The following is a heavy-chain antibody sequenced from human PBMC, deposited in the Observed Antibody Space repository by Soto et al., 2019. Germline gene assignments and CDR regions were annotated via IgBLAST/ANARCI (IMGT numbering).Heavy chain of an antibody. D-gene: IGHD6-13*01. J-gene: IGHJ4*02. CDR1: GYTFTSYA. CDR2: INAGNGNT. V-gene: IGHV1-3*01. CDR3: ARDIMAAAPDY. Sequence: ASVKVSCKASGYTFTSYAMHWVRQAPGQRLEWMGWINAGNGNTKYSQKFQGRVTITRDTAASTAYMELSSLRSEDTAVYYCARDIMAAAPDYWGQGTPVTVSS.